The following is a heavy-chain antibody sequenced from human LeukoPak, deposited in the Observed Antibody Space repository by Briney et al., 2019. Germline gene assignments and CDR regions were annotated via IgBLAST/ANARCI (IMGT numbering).Heavy chain of an antibody. Sequence: PGGSLRLSCAASGFTFSSYALSWVRQAPGKGLEWVSTISGNGDSTYYADSVKGRFTISRDNSKNTLYLQINSLRAEDMALYYCAKSSDGSTSFDQWGQGTLVTVSS. CDR3: AKSSDGSTSFDQ. D-gene: IGHD2-2*01. CDR1: GFTFSSYA. J-gene: IGHJ4*02. CDR2: ISGNGDST. V-gene: IGHV3-23*01.